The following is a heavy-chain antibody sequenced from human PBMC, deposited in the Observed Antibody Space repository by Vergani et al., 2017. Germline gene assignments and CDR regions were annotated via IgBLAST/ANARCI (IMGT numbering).Heavy chain of an antibody. D-gene: IGHD3-10*01. CDR3: AKDLEYGSGSYYGIFDY. Sequence: VQLVESGGGVVQPGRSLRLSCAASGFTFSSYAMSWVRQAPGKGLEWVSAISGSGGSTYYADSVKGRFTISRDNSKNTLYLQMNSLRAEDTAVYYCAKDLEYGSGSYYGIFDYWGQGTLVTVSS. CDR1: GFTFSSYA. V-gene: IGHV3-23*04. J-gene: IGHJ4*02. CDR2: ISGSGGST.